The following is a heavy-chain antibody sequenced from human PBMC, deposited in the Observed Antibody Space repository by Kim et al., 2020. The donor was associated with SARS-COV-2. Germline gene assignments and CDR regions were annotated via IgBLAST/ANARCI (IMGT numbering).Heavy chain of an antibody. CDR1: GGSTSSSSYY. V-gene: IGHV4-39*07. D-gene: IGHD3-22*01. CDR3: AGGSGSGYSFDY. Sequence: SETLSLTCTVSGGSTSSSSYYWGWIRQPPGKGLEWIGSILYSGSSYYNPSLKRRVTTSVDTSKNKFSLKLSSVTAADTAVYYCAGGSGSGYSFDYWGQGT. CDR2: ILYSGSS. J-gene: IGHJ4*02.